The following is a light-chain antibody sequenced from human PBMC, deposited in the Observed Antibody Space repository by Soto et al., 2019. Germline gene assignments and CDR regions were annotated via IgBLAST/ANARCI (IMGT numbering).Light chain of an antibody. Sequence: QSVLTQPPSVSGAPGQRVTISCTGSSSNIGAGYDVHWYQQRPGTAPKLLIYSNNQRPSGVPDRFSGSKSGTSASLAISGLQSEDEADYYCAAWDVSLNDVVFGGGTKLTVL. J-gene: IGLJ2*01. CDR2: SNN. CDR1: SSNIGAGYD. V-gene: IGLV1-40*01. CDR3: AAWDVSLNDVV.